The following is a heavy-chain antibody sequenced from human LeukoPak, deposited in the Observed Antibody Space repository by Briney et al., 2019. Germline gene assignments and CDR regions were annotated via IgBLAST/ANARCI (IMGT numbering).Heavy chain of an antibody. CDR2: ISGSGGST. D-gene: IGHD5-24*01. V-gene: IGHV3-23*01. CDR3: AKDETRVEMATSRVYYFDY. Sequence: GGSLRLSCAASGFTFSSYAMSWVRQAPGKGLEWVSAISGSGGSTYYADSVKGRFTISRDNSKNTLYLQMNSLRAEDTAVYYCAKDETRVEMATSRVYYFDYWGQGALVTVSS. J-gene: IGHJ4*02. CDR1: GFTFSSYA.